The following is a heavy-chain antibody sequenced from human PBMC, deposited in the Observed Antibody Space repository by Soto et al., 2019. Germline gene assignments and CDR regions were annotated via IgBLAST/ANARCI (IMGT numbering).Heavy chain of an antibody. V-gene: IGHV3-30*04. CDR1: GFTFSSYA. Sequence: GGSLRLSCAASGFTFSSYAMHWVRQAPGKGLEWVAVISYDGSNKYYADSVKGRFTISRDNSKNTLYLQMNSLRAEDTAVYYCARDPMEHIVVVTAAFDIWGQGTMVTVSS. CDR3: ARDPMEHIVVVTAAFDI. D-gene: IGHD2-21*02. CDR2: ISYDGSNK. J-gene: IGHJ3*02.